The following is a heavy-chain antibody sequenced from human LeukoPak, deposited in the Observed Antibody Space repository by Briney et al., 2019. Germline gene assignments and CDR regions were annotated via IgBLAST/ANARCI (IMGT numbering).Heavy chain of an antibody. D-gene: IGHD3-22*01. CDR1: GGSISSSSYY. Sequence: SETLSLTCTVSGGSISSSSYYWGWIRQPPGKGLEWIGSIYYSGNTYYNPSLKSRVTISVDTSKNQFSLKLSSVTAADTAVYYCARGPHTGVNYYDSSGYYYWGQGTLVTVSS. CDR2: IYYSGNT. V-gene: IGHV4-39*01. J-gene: IGHJ4*02. CDR3: ARGPHTGVNYYDSSGYYY.